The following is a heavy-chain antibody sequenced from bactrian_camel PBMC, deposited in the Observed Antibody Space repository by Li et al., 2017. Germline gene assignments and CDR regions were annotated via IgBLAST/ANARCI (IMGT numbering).Heavy chain of an antibody. CDR3: ARTGSDRYWCRGQVHGLRWSN. CDR1: GYSLTNEHSYC. V-gene: IGHV3S55*01. CDR2: IDSRGTT. D-gene: IGHD6*01. Sequence: HVQLVESGGGSVPAGGSLTLSCVTSGYSLTNEHSYCMGWFRQAPGKEREGVARIDSRGTTEYVDSVKGRFTIFKDNAKNTLYLQMNSLKPEDTAMYYCARTGSDRYWCRGQVHGLRWSNWGQGTQVTVS. J-gene: IGHJ4*01.